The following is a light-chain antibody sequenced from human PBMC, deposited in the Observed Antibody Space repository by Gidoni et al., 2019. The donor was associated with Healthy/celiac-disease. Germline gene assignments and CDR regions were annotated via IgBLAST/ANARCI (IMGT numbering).Light chain of an antibody. CDR3: QQYGSSPLT. J-gene: IGKJ4*01. CDR2: GAS. CDR1: QSVRSSY. V-gene: IGKV3-20*01. Sequence: ELVLTQSPGTLSLSPGERATLSCMASQSVRSSYLAWYQQKPGQAPRLLIYGASSRATGIPDRFSGSGSGTDFTLTISRLEPEDFAVYYCQQYGSSPLTFGGGTKVEIK.